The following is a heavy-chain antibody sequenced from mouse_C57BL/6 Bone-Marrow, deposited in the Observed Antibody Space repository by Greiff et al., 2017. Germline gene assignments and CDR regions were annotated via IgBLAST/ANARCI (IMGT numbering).Heavy chain of an antibody. Sequence: VQLQQPGTELVKPGASVKLSCKASGYTFTSYWMHWVKQRPGQGLEWIGNINPSNGGTNYNEKFKSKATLTVDKSSSTAYMQLSSLTSEDSAVYYSAKGGYDGYPWFAYWGQGTLVTVSA. J-gene: IGHJ3*01. D-gene: IGHD2-3*01. CDR2: INPSNGGT. CDR1: GYTFTSYW. V-gene: IGHV1-53*01. CDR3: AKGGYDGYPWFAY.